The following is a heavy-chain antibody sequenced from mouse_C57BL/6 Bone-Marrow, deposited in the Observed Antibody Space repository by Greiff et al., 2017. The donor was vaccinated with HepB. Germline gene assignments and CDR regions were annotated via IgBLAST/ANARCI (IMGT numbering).Heavy chain of an antibody. CDR2: INPSTGGT. D-gene: IGHD1-1*01. J-gene: IGHJ2*01. Sequence: VQLQQSGPELVKPGASVKISCKASGYSFTGYYMNWVKQSPEKSLEWIGEINPSTGGTTYNQKFKAKATLTVDKSSSTAYMQLKSLPSEDSAVYYCARFLYYSFFDYWGQGTTLTVSS. V-gene: IGHV1-42*01. CDR3: ARFLYYSFFDY. CDR1: GYSFTGYY.